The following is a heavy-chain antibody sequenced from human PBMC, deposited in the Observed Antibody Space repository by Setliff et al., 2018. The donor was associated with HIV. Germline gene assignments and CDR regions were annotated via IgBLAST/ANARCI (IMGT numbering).Heavy chain of an antibody. Sequence: SETLSLTCTVSGASIVTTDHYWGWVRQAPGKGLEWVGSAYHSGSTYYNPSLKSRVTISVDTSNNQFSLKLSSVTAADTAVYYCARAPITIFGVIIIPVYFDYWGQGTLVTVSS. CDR3: ARAPITIFGVIIIPVYFDY. J-gene: IGHJ4*02. CDR1: GASIVTTDHY. CDR2: AYHSGST. V-gene: IGHV4-39*07. D-gene: IGHD3-3*01.